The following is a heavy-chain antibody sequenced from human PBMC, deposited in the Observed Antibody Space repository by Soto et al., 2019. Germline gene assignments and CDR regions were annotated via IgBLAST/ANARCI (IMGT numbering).Heavy chain of an antibody. D-gene: IGHD6-19*01. CDR3: AKDLTIAVAATMDY. V-gene: IGHV3-23*01. J-gene: IGHJ4*02. CDR1: GFTFSSYA. CDR2: ISGSGGST. Sequence: EVQLLESGGGLVQPGGSLILSCAASGFTFSSYAMNWVRQAPGKGLEWVSAISGSGGSTYYADSVKGRFTISRDNSKNTLYLQMNSLRAEDTAVYYCAKDLTIAVAATMDYWGQGTLVTVSS.